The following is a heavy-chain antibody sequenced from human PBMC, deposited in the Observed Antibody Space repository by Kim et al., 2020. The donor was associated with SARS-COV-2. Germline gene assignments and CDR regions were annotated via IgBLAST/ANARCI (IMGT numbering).Heavy chain of an antibody. CDR1: GFSFSNYW. Sequence: GGSLRLSCAASGFSFSNYWMSWVRQAPGKGLEWVANIKPDGREKNYVDSVKGRFTISRDNAKSSLYLQMNFLTADDTAVFYCARGGYSNFDFWGQGTRGT. CDR2: IKPDGREK. CDR3: ARGGYSNFDF. D-gene: IGHD4-4*01. J-gene: IGHJ4*02. V-gene: IGHV3-7*01.